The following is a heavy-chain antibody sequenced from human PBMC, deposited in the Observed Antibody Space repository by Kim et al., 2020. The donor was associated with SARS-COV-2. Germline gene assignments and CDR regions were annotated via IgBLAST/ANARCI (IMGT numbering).Heavy chain of an antibody. Sequence: AVKVSCKASGGTFSSYAISWVRQAPGQGLEWMGRIIPILGIANYAQKFQGRVTITADKSTSTAYMELSSLRSEDTAVYYCAREEDGYSSSWFDPWGQGTLVTVSS. CDR2: IIPILGIA. V-gene: IGHV1-69*04. CDR1: GGTFSSYA. D-gene: IGHD6-13*01. J-gene: IGHJ5*02. CDR3: AREEDGYSSSWFDP.